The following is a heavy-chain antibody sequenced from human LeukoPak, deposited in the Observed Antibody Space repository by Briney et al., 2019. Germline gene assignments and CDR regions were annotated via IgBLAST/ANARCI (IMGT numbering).Heavy chain of an antibody. CDR3: ARQRRGYDILTGYYYYYYYYMDV. V-gene: IGHV4-34*01. Sequence: PSETLSLTCAVYGGSFSGYYWSWIRQPPGKGLEWIGEINHSGSTNYNPSLKSRVTISVDTSKNQFSLKLSSVTAADTAVYYCARQRRGYDILTGYYYYYYYYMDVWGKGTTVTISS. CDR1: GGSFSGYY. CDR2: INHSGST. D-gene: IGHD3-9*01. J-gene: IGHJ6*03.